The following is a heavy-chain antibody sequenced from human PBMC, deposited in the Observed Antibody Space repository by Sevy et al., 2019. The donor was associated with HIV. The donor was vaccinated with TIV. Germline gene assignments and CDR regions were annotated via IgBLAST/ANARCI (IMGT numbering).Heavy chain of an antibody. CDR1: GFTFIAFG. J-gene: IGHJ5*02. V-gene: IGHV3-23*01. D-gene: IGHD6-19*01. CDR3: ARYGRIPVAGHTWFDP. CDR2: ISGGGAAT. Sequence: GGSLRLSCSASGFTFIAFGMTWVRQAPGKGLEWVSGISGGGAATAHADSVKGRFTISRDNSKNTLYLRMNSLTAADTAVYYCARYGRIPVAGHTWFDPWGLGTLVTVSS.